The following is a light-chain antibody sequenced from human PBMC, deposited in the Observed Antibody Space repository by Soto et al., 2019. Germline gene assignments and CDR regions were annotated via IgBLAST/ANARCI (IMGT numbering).Light chain of an antibody. J-gene: IGKJ5*01. V-gene: IGKV3-15*01. CDR1: QSVSSN. CDR2: GAS. Sequence: EIVMMQSPATLSVSPGERVTLSCRASQSVSSNLAWYQQKSGQAPRLLIYGASTRATGIPARFSGSGSGTEFTLTISSLRSEDFAIYYCQQYNNWPPVTFGQGTRLEIK. CDR3: QQYNNWPPVT.